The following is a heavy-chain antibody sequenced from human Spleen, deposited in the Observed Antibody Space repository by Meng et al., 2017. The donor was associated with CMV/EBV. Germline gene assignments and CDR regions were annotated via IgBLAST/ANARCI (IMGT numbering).Heavy chain of an antibody. CDR2: IEPRGGGP. J-gene: IGHJ4*02. V-gene: IGHV1-46*01. CDR1: GYNFIDYY. CDR3: ARDWGPGGNHCLF. D-gene: IGHD1-14*01. Sequence: TSGYNFIDYYIHWVRQAPGQGPEWMGIIEPRGGGPTYAQQFQGRITMTRDTSTSIVYMDLNSLRSEDTAMYYCARDWGPGGNHCLFWGQGTLVTVSS.